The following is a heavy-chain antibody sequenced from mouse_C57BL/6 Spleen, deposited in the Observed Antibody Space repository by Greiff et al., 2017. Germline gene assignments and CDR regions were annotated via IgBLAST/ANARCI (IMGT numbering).Heavy chain of an antibody. V-gene: IGHV14-2*01. CDR1: GFNIKDYY. Sequence: VQLKQSGAELVKPGASVKLSCTASGFNIKDYYMHWVKQRTEQGLEWIGRIDPEDGETKYAPKFQGKATITADTSSNTAYLQLSSLTSEDTAVYYCASSITTVVATRDWYFDVWGTGTTVTVSS. J-gene: IGHJ1*03. CDR2: IDPEDGET. D-gene: IGHD1-1*01. CDR3: ASSITTVVATRDWYFDV.